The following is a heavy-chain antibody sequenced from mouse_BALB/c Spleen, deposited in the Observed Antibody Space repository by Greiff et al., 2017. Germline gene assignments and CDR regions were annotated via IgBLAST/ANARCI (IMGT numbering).Heavy chain of an antibody. CDR1: GYTFTSYW. CDR2: INPSTGYT. J-gene: IGHJ2*01. Sequence: VQLQQSGADLAKPGASVKMSCKASGYTFTSYWMHWVKQRPGQGLEWIGYINPSTGYTEYNQKFKDKATLTADKSSSTAYMQLSSLTSEDSAVYYCARDGSLDYWGQGTTVTVSS. CDR3: ARDGSLDY. V-gene: IGHV1-7*01. D-gene: IGHD1-1*01.